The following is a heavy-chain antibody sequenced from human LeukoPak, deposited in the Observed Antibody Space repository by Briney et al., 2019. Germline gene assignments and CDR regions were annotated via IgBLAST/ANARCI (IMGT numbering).Heavy chain of an antibody. CDR3: ARGSSSGWYVDY. CDR1: GYSISNDYY. J-gene: IGHJ4*02. D-gene: IGHD6-19*01. CDR2: IYHSGST. Sequence: PSETLSLTCSVSGYSISNDYYWGWIRQPPGKGLEWIGSIYHSGSTYYNPSLKSRVTISVDTSKNQSSLKLSSVTAADTAVYYCARGSSSGWYVDYWGQGTLVTVSS. V-gene: IGHV4-38-2*02.